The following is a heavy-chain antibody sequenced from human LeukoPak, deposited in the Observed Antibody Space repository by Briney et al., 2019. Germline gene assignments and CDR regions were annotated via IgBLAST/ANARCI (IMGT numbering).Heavy chain of an antibody. D-gene: IGHD6-6*01. CDR1: GFTFSSFA. CDR2: ITGSGDST. V-gene: IGHV3-23*01. CDR3: AKGGSSQPNYFNY. Sequence: PGGSLRLSCAASGFTFSSFAMTWVRQAPGKGREWVSAITGSGDSTYYADSVKGRFTISRDNSKNTRYVQMNSLRAEDTAVYYCAKGGSSQPNYFNYWGQGTLVTVSS. J-gene: IGHJ4*02.